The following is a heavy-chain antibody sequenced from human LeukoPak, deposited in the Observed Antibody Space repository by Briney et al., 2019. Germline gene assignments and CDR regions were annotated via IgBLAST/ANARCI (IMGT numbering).Heavy chain of an antibody. CDR1: GITFSSSW. CDR2: INRDASST. Sequence: GGPLRLSCAASGITFSSSWMHWVRQAPGKGLVWVSRINRDASSTSYADSVKGRFTIYRDNAKNTLYLQMNSLRSEDTTVYYCARDSPTTVTPDFDYWGQGTLVTVSS. J-gene: IGHJ4*02. CDR3: ARDSPTTVTPDFDY. D-gene: IGHD4-17*01. V-gene: IGHV3-74*01.